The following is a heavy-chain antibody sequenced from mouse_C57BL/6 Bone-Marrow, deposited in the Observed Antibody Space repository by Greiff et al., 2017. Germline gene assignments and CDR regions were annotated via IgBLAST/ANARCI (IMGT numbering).Heavy chain of an antibody. J-gene: IGHJ4*01. CDR3: ARRGGYFGDYYAMDY. CDR2: ISNLAYSI. D-gene: IGHD2-3*01. CDR1: GFTFSDYG. V-gene: IGHV5-15*01. Sequence: EVNVVESGGGLVQPGGSLKLSCAASGFTFSDYGMAWVRQAPRKGPAWVAFISNLAYSIYYADTVTGRFTISRENAKNTLYLEMSSLRSEDTAMYYCARRGGYFGDYYAMDYWGQGTSVTVSS.